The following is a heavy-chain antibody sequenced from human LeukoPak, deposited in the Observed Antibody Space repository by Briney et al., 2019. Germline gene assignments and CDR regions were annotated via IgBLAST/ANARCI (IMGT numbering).Heavy chain of an antibody. CDR1: GFTFSSYW. CDR2: INSDGSST. Sequence: GGSLRLSCAASGFTFSSYWMHWVRQAPGKGLVWVSRINSDGSSTSYADSVKGRFTISRDNSKNTLYLQMNSLRAEDTAVYYCAKDLIVGATPYWGQGTLVTVSP. V-gene: IGHV3-74*01. CDR3: AKDLIVGATPY. J-gene: IGHJ4*02. D-gene: IGHD1-26*01.